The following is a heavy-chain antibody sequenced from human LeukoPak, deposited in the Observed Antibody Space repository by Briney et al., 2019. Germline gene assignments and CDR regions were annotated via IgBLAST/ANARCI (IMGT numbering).Heavy chain of an antibody. CDR1: GYTFTSYA. CDR2: INTNTGNP. CDR3: ARVLRSAYGDYKSLGY. Sequence: ASVKVSCKASGYTFTSYAMNWVRQAPGQGLEWMGWINTNTGNPTYAQGFTGRFVFSLDTSVSTAYLQISSLKAEDTAVYYCARVLRSAYGDYKSLGYWGEGTLVTVSS. V-gene: IGHV7-4-1*02. J-gene: IGHJ4*02. D-gene: IGHD4-17*01.